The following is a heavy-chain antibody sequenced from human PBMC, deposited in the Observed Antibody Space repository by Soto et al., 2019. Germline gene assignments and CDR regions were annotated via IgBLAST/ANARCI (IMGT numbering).Heavy chain of an antibody. J-gene: IGHJ4*02. Sequence: GGSLRLSCTASGFTFGDYTMSWFRQAPGKGLEWVGFIRNKAYGGTAENAASVKGRFTISRDDSNSIAYLQMSSLKTEDTAVYFCARAWGADYWGLGTLVTVSS. CDR2: IRNKAYGGTA. V-gene: IGHV3-49*03. D-gene: IGHD3-16*01. CDR1: GFTFGDYT. CDR3: ARAWGADY.